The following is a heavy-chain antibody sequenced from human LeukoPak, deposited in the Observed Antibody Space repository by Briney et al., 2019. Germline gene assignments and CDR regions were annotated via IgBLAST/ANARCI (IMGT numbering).Heavy chain of an antibody. CDR1: GGSISSSSYY. D-gene: IGHD6-13*01. Sequence: SETLSLTCTVSGGSISSSSYYWGWIRQSPGKGLEWIGTMSNSGSTYYNPSLKSRVTISGDTAKNQFSLKLGSVTAADTAVYYCARRSQAAAGRGIDYWGQGTLVTGSS. J-gene: IGHJ4*02. CDR2: MSNSGST. V-gene: IGHV4-39*01. CDR3: ARRSQAAAGRGIDY.